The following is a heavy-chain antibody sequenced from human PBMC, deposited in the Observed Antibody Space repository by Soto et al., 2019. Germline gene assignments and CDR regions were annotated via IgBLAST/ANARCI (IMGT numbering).Heavy chain of an antibody. D-gene: IGHD3-3*01. CDR1: GYTFTGYY. CDR2: INPNSGGT. CDR3: ARSRVITIFGVVTDPIFDH. J-gene: IGHJ4*02. V-gene: IGHV1-2*02. Sequence: GASVKVSCKASGYTFTGYYMHWVRQAPGQGLEWMGWINPNSGGTNYAQKFQGRVTMTRDTSISTAYMELSRLRSDDTAVYYCARSRVITIFGVVTDPIFDHWGQRTLVTVSS.